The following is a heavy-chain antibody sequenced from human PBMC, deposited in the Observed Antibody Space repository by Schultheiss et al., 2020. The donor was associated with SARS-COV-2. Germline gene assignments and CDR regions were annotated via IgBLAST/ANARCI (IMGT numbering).Heavy chain of an antibody. Sequence: SETLSLTCTVSGGSISSYYWSWIRQPPGKGLEWIGYIYYSGSTNYNPSLKSRVTISVDTSKNQFSLKLSSVTAADTAVYYCARGEYLYGMDVWGQGTTVTVSS. CDR2: IYYSGST. J-gene: IGHJ6*02. D-gene: IGHD2-2*02. V-gene: IGHV4-59*12. CDR3: ARGEYLYGMDV. CDR1: GGSISSYY.